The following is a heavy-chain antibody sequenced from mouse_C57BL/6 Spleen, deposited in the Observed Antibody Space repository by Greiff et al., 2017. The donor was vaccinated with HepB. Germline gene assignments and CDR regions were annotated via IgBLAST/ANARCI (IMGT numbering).Heavy chain of an antibody. D-gene: IGHD2-4*01. CDR2: IYPGDGDT. CDR1: GYAFSSYW. CDR3: ARDDYDGRYFDV. V-gene: IGHV1-80*01. J-gene: IGHJ1*03. Sequence: VQRVESGAELVKPGASVKISCKASGYAFSSYWMNWVKQRPGKGLEWIGQIYPGDGDTNYNGKFKGKATLTADKSSSTAYMQLSSLTSEDSAVYFCARDDYDGRYFDVWGTGTTVTVSS.